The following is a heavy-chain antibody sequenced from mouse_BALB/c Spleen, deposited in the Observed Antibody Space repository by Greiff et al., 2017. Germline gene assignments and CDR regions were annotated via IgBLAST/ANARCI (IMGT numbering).Heavy chain of an antibody. J-gene: IGHJ4*01. CDR3: ARDLHYYGSRGYAMDY. Sequence: EVKLVESGGGLVKPGGSLKLSCAASGFTFSSYAMSWVRQSPEKRLEWVAEISSGGSYTYYPDTVTGRFTISRDNAKNTLYLEMSSLRSEDTAMYYCARDLHYYGSRGYAMDYWGQGTSVTVSS. V-gene: IGHV5-9-4*01. CDR1: GFTFSSYA. CDR2: ISSGGSYT. D-gene: IGHD1-1*01.